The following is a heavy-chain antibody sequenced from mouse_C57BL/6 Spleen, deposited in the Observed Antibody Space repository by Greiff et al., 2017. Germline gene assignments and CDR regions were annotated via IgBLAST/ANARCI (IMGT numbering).Heavy chain of an antibody. J-gene: IGHJ2*01. V-gene: IGHV1-81*01. CDR2: IYPRSGNT. D-gene: IGHD2-3*01. CDR1: GYTFTSYG. Sequence: QVQLKESGAELARPGASVKLSCKASGYTFTSYGISWVKQRTGQGLEWIGEIYPRSGNTYYNEKFKGKATLTADKSSSTAYMELRSLTSEDSAVYFCARSVWLLRNFDYWGQGTTLTVSS. CDR3: ARSVWLLRNFDY.